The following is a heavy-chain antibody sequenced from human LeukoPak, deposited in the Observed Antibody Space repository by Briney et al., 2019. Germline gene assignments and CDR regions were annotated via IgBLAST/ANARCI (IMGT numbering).Heavy chain of an antibody. D-gene: IGHD3-16*02. CDR2: IHYSGST. V-gene: IGHV4-31*03. CDR3: ARVEVIGSTRYFDY. Sequence: SETLSLTCSVSGASISSGDYYWSWLRQHPGQGLEWIGYIHYSGSTYYNPSLRSRIIISVDTSNNQFSLRLTSVTAADTAVYYCARVEVIGSTRYFDYWGQGAMVSVSS. CDR1: GASISSGDYY. J-gene: IGHJ4*02.